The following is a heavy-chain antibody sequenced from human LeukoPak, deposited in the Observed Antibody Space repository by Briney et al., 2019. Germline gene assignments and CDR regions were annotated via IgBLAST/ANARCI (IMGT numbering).Heavy chain of an antibody. CDR3: ARDSKFGQEREFDY. D-gene: IGHD1-1*01. CDR2: INPNSGGT. CDR1: GYTFTGYY. J-gene: IGHJ4*02. V-gene: IGHV1-2*02. Sequence: GASVKVSCKASGYTFTGYYMHWVRQAPGQGLEWMGWINPNSGGTNYAQKFQGRVTMTRDTSISTAYMELSRLRSDDTAVYYCARDSKFGQEREFDYWGQGTLVTVSS.